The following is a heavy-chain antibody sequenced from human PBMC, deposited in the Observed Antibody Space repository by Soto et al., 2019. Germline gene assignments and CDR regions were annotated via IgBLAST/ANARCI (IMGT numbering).Heavy chain of an antibody. CDR3: AREGSYSPFDY. V-gene: IGHV4-31*03. J-gene: IGHJ4*02. CDR1: GGSISSGGYY. Sequence: QVQLQESGPGLVKPSQTLSLTCTVSGGSISSGGYYWSWIRQHPGKGLEWIGYIFYSGSTYYNPSLKRRATPSAXTSKNQFSLKLSSVTAADTAVYYCAREGSYSPFDYWGQGTLVTVSS. D-gene: IGHD1-26*01. CDR2: IFYSGST.